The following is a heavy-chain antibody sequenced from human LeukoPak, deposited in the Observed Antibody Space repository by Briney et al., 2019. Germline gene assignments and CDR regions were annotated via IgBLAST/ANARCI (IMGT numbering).Heavy chain of an antibody. Sequence: PGGSLRLSCAASGFTFDDYAMHWVRQAPGKGLEWVSLISWDGGSTYYADSVKGRFTISRDNSKNSLYLQMNSLRADDTAVYYCAKDRNDFGSAGYMDVWGKGTTVTVSS. V-gene: IGHV3-43D*03. CDR3: AKDRNDFGSAGYMDV. J-gene: IGHJ6*03. D-gene: IGHD3-3*01. CDR1: GFTFDDYA. CDR2: ISWDGGST.